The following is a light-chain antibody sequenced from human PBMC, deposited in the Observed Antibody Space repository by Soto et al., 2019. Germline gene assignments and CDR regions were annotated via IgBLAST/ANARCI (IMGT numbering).Light chain of an antibody. CDR2: GNS. Sequence: QPVLTQPPSVSGAPGQRVTISCTGSSSNIGAGYDVHWYQQLPGTAPKLLIYGNSNRPSGVPDRFSGSKSGTSASLAITGLQAEDAADYYCQSYDSSRSGYVFGTGTKLTV. CDR3: QSYDSSRSGYV. V-gene: IGLV1-40*01. J-gene: IGLJ1*01. CDR1: SSNIGAGYD.